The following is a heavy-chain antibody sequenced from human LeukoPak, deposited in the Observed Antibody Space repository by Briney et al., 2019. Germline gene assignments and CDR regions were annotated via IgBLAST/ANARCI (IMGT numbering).Heavy chain of an antibody. D-gene: IGHD3-10*02. CDR2: ISYDGSNE. Sequence: GGSLRLSCAASGFTFRTYGMNWVRQAPGKGLEWVAIISYDGSNEDYADSVKGRSTISRDNSKNTLYLQMNSLRAEDSAVYYCAKSRVRGVYYFDYWGQGTLVTVSS. CDR3: AKSRVRGVYYFDY. V-gene: IGHV3-30*18. J-gene: IGHJ4*02. CDR1: GFTFRTYG.